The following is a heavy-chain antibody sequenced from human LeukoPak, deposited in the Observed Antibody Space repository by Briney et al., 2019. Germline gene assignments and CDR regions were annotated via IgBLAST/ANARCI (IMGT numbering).Heavy chain of an antibody. CDR3: ARLDSGSYSIDY. Sequence: SETLSLTCTVSGGSISSYYWSWIRQPPGKGLEWIGYIYYSGSTNYNPSLKSRVTISVDTSKNQFSLKLSSVTAADTAVYYCARLDSGSYSIDYWGQGTLVTVSS. CDR1: GGSISSYY. D-gene: IGHD1-26*01. J-gene: IGHJ4*02. CDR2: IYYSGST. V-gene: IGHV4-59*01.